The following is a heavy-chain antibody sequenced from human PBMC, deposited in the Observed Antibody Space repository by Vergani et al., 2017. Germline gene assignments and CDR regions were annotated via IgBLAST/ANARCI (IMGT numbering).Heavy chain of an antibody. V-gene: IGHV3-73*01. CDR3: TSIDGKRAILWFGENYFDY. CDR1: GFTFSGSA. J-gene: IGHJ4*02. Sequence: EVQLVESGGGLVQPGGSLKLSCAASGFTFSGSAMHWVRQASGKGLEWVGRIRSKANSYATAYAASVKGRFTISRDDSKNTAYLQMNSLKTEDTAVYYCTSIDGKRAILWFGENYFDYWGQGTLVTVSS. D-gene: IGHD3-10*01. CDR2: IRSKANSYAT.